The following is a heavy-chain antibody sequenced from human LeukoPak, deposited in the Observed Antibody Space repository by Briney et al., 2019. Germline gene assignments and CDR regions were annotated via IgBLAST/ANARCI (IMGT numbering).Heavy chain of an antibody. CDR2: IGGSGGRT. D-gene: IGHD3-10*01. CDR3: ATRGVVIRIILVGFHKEAYYFDS. V-gene: IGHV3-23*01. J-gene: IGHJ4*02. Sequence: AGSLRLSCAVSGITLSHYGMSWVRQAPGKGLEWGAGIGGSGGRTNYASSVKGRFTISRDNPNNTLYLQMNSLRAEATAMYSCATRGVVIRIILVGFHKEAYYFDSWGQGALVIVSS. CDR1: GITLSHYG.